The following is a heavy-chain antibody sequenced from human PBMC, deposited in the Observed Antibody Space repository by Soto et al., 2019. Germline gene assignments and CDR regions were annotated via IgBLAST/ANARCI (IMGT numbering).Heavy chain of an antibody. V-gene: IGHV4-30-2*01. CDR1: GGSISSGGYS. D-gene: IGHD3-10*01. CDR2: IYHSGST. J-gene: IGHJ6*02. CDR3: ARCRFPEGVYYYGMDV. Sequence: SETLSLTCVVSGGSISSGGYSWSWIRQPPGKGLEWIGYIYHSGSTYYNPSLKSRVTISVDRSKNQFSLKLSSVTAADTAVYYCARCRFPEGVYYYGMDVWGQGTTVTVSS.